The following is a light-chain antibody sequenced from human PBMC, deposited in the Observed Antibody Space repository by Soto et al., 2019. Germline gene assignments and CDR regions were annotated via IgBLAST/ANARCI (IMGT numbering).Light chain of an antibody. CDR1: ESVSGRH. CDR2: VAS. V-gene: IGKV3-20*01. J-gene: IGKJ1*01. Sequence: EIVLTQSPGTLSLSPGERATLSCRASESVSGRHLAWYQQKPGQAPRLLISVASSRATGIADRFSGSGSGTDFTLTISRLEPEDFAVYYCQQYGSSPWTFGQGPRW. CDR3: QQYGSSPWT.